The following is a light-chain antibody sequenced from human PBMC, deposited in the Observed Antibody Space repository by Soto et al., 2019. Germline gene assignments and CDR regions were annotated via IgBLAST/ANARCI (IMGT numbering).Light chain of an antibody. Sequence: EIVLTQSPGTLSLSPGESATLSCRASQSVDRNFLAWFQHKPGQAPRLLIYDVSNRATGIPDRFSASGSATDFTLTISSLEPEDSAVYYCQHRNDWPLTFGGGTKVDIK. V-gene: IGKV3D-20*02. CDR2: DVS. J-gene: IGKJ4*01. CDR1: QSVDRNF. CDR3: QHRNDWPLT.